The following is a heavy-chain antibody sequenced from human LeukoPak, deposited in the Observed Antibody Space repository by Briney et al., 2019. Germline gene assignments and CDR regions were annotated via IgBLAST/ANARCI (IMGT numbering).Heavy chain of an antibody. Sequence: PGRSLRLSCAASGFTFSSYAMHWVRQAPGKGLEWVAVISYDGSNKYYADSVKGRFTISRDNSKNTLYLQMNSLRAEDTAVYYCAKEGKDEYYYDSSGYYFDYWGQGTLVTVSS. J-gene: IGHJ4*02. CDR1: GFTFSSYA. CDR3: AKEGKDEYYYDSSGYYFDY. V-gene: IGHV3-30*04. CDR2: ISYDGSNK. D-gene: IGHD3-22*01.